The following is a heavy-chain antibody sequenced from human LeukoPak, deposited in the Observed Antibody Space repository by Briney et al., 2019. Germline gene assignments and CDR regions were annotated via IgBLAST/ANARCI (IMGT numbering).Heavy chain of an antibody. J-gene: IGHJ4*02. CDR2: ISGSGGST. CDR3: AKDVYSSGWYSGFDY. Sequence: GGSLRLSCAASGFTFSSYAMSCVLQAPGKGLEWVSGISGSGGSTYYADSVKGRFTISRDNSKNTLYLQMNSLRAEDTAVYYCAKDVYSSGWYSGFDYWGQGTLVTVSS. D-gene: IGHD6-19*01. CDR1: GFTFSSYA. V-gene: IGHV3-23*01.